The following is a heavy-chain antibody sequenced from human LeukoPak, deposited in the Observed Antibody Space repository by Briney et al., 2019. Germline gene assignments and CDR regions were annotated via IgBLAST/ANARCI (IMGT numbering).Heavy chain of an antibody. CDR1: GFTFSSYS. CDR3: ARFQLLSGFYYYYYMDV. D-gene: IGHD6-6*01. V-gene: IGHV3-20*04. Sequence: PGGSLRLSCAASGFTFSSYSMNWVRQAPGKGLEWVSGINWNGGSTGYADSVKGRFTISRDNAKNSLYLQMNSLRAEDTALYYCARFQLLSGFYYYYYMDVWGKGTTVTVSS. J-gene: IGHJ6*03. CDR2: INWNGGST.